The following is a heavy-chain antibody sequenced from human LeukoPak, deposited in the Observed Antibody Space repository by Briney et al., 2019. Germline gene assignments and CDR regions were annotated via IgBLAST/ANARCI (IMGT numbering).Heavy chain of an antibody. V-gene: IGHV3-30*18. D-gene: IGHD3-22*01. CDR2: ISYDGSNK. CDR3: AKDLGYYDSSGYYHSFDY. J-gene: IGHJ4*02. Sequence: GGSLRLSCAAPGFTFSSYDMHWVRQAPGKGLEWVAVISYDGSNKYYADSVEGRFTISRDNSKNTLYLQMNSLRAEDTAVYYCAKDLGYYDSSGYYHSFDYWGQGTLVTVSS. CDR1: GFTFSSYD.